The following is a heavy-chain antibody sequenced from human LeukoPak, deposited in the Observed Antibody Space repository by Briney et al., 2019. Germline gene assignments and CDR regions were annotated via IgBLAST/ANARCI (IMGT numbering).Heavy chain of an antibody. Sequence: GGSLRLSCAASGFTFSSYGMHWVRQAPGKGLEWVAFIRYYGSNKYYADSVKGRFTISRDNSKNTLYLQMNSLRAEDTAVYYCAKDGIAARPGGYYFDYWGQGTLVTVSS. CDR3: AKDGIAARPGGYYFDY. J-gene: IGHJ4*02. CDR2: IRYYGSNK. V-gene: IGHV3-30*02. CDR1: GFTFSSYG. D-gene: IGHD6-6*01.